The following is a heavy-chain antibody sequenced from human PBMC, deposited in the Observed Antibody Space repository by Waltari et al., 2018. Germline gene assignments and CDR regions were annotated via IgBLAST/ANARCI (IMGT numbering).Heavy chain of an antibody. Sequence: QLQLVQSGAEVKKPGASVTVSCKGSGFIFSIYGITWVRQAPGQGLEWMGWISAYNGNTNYEQKFQGRVTMTTDTSTSTAYMELRSLRSDDTAVYYCARDDVDSSSFGGFWGQGTLVTVSS. CDR1: GFIFSIYG. J-gene: IGHJ4*02. CDR3: ARDDVDSSSFGGF. D-gene: IGHD6-13*01. CDR2: ISAYNGNT. V-gene: IGHV1-18*01.